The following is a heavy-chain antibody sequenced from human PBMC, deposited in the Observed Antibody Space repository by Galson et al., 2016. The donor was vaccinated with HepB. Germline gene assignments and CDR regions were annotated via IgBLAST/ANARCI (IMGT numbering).Heavy chain of an antibody. CDR2: FYTGGYT. D-gene: IGHD6-13*01. CDR3: ARTRIAVADPAFDYYYGMDV. J-gene: IGHJ6*04. Sequence: ETLSLTCTVSGGSISSYYWSWIRQPAGKGLEWMGRFYTGGYTNFNPSLKSRVTMSVDTSKNQFSLKLNSVTAADTAVYFCARTRIAVADPAFDYYYGMDVWGKGTTVTVSS. V-gene: IGHV4-4*07. CDR1: GGSISSYY.